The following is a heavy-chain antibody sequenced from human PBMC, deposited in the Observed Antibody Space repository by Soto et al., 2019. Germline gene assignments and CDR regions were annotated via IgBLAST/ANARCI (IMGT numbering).Heavy chain of an antibody. CDR1: GGSIRSDGYY. CDR2: MNYRGIT. CDR3: ARDGLTGGDAFDI. J-gene: IGHJ3*02. V-gene: IGHV4-31*03. Sequence: QVQLQESGPGLLKPSQTLSLTCTVSGGSIRSDGYYWSWIRQRPGKGLEWIGYMNYRGITYYNPSLKSRLTISDYTSKNHCSLNLISVTAADTAVYYCARDGLTGGDAFDIWGQGTMVVVSS. D-gene: IGHD3-10*01.